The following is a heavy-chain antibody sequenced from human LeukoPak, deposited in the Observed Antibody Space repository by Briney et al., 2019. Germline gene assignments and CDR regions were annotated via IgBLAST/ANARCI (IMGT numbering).Heavy chain of an antibody. CDR3: ARNEGSQLRTGMSV. D-gene: IGHD1-14*01. Sequence: GGSLRLSCAASGFTFNIYSMNWVRQAPGKGLEWVSSISSRSGYIYYADSVKGRFTISRDNAKNSLYLQMNRLSAAAAATSYCARNEGSQLRTGMSVWGQGTTVTVSS. CDR1: GFTFNIYS. J-gene: IGHJ6*02. CDR2: ISSRSGYI. V-gene: IGHV3-21*01.